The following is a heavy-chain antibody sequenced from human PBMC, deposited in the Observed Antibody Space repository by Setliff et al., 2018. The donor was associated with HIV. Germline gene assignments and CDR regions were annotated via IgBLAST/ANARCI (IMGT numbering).Heavy chain of an antibody. Sequence: PGGSLRLSCAASGFTFRLYSMNWVRQAPGKGLEWVSYISGSSSTIYYAASVKGRFTIARDNANNSLYLQMNSLRAEDTAVYYCARPPGLTIFGPQFESWGQGTLVTVSS. CDR2: ISGSSSTI. J-gene: IGHJ4*02. V-gene: IGHV3-48*01. D-gene: IGHD3-3*01. CDR1: GFTFRLYS. CDR3: ARPPGLTIFGPQFES.